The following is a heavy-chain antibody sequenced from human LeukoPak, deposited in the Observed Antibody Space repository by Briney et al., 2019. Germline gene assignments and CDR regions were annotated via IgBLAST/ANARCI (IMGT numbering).Heavy chain of an antibody. D-gene: IGHD1-26*01. CDR3: AKDHSGSLLDY. V-gene: IGHV3-33*06. J-gene: IGHJ4*02. Sequence: GGSLRLSCEASGFSFSSYGMHWVRQAPGKGLEWVAAVWYDGSNRYYADSVKGRFTISRDNSKNTLYLQMNSLRAEDTAVYYCAKDHSGSLLDYWGQGTVVTVSS. CDR1: GFSFSSYG. CDR2: VWYDGSNR.